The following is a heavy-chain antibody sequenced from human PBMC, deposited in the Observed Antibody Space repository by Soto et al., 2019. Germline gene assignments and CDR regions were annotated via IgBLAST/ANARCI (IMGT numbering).Heavy chain of an antibody. V-gene: IGHV3-48*03. D-gene: IGHD2-2*01. CDR1: GFTFSSYE. J-gene: IGHJ6*02. Sequence: HPGGSLRLSCAASGFTFSSYEMNWVRQAPGKGLEWVSYISSSGSTIYYADSVKGRFTISRDNAKNSLYLQMNSLRAEDTAVYYCARGVVPAAIWNYYYGMDVWGQGTTVTVSS. CDR2: ISSSGSTI. CDR3: ARGVVPAAIWNYYYGMDV.